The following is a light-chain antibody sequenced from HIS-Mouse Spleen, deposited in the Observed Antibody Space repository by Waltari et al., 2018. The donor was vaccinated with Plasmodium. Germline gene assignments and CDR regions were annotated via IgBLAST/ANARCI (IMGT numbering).Light chain of an antibody. Sequence: SYELTQPPPVSVSPGQTARITCSGDAFPTKYAYWYQQKSGQAPVLVIYEDSKRPSGIPERFSGSSSGTMATLTISGAQVEDEADYYCYSTDSSGNHRVFGGGTKLTVL. V-gene: IGLV3-10*01. CDR3: YSTDSSGNHRV. CDR2: EDS. CDR1: AFPTKY. J-gene: IGLJ3*02.